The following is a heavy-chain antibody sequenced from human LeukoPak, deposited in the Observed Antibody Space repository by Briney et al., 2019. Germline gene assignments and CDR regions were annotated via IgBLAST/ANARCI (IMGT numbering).Heavy chain of an antibody. CDR3: ARPRLTVTSNDAFDI. V-gene: IGHV4-39*07. J-gene: IGHJ3*02. CDR1: GDSINSTFYY. CDR2: VYYSGST. Sequence: SETLSLTCTVSGDSINSTFYYWGWIRQPPGKGLEWIASVYYSGSTYYNPSLKSRVTISVDTSKNQFSLKLSSVTAADTAVYYCARPRLTVTSNDAFDIWGQGTMVTVSS. D-gene: IGHD4-17*01.